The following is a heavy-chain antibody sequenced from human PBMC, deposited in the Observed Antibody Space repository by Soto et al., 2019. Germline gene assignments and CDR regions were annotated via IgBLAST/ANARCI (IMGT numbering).Heavy chain of an antibody. V-gene: IGHV3-74*01. Sequence: EVQLVESGENLVQPGGSLRLSCAASGFTFSNYWIHWVRQAPGKGLVWVSRIKGDDITTNYADSVKGRFTISRDNAKKTVFQQIHSLRAEDAALYYCARGLYGAYGQDFWGQGILVTVSS. CDR2: IKGDDITT. CDR3: ARGLYGAYGQDF. J-gene: IGHJ4*02. D-gene: IGHD4-17*01. CDR1: GFTFSNYW.